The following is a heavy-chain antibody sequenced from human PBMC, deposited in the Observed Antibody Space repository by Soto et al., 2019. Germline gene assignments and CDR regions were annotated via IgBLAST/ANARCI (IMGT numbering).Heavy chain of an antibody. CDR1: GYTFTSNY. J-gene: IGHJ4*02. CDR2: IDTTDGST. D-gene: IGHD3-22*01. CDR3: ARSYHYASSGFYF. V-gene: IGHV1-46*01. Sequence: QVQLVQSGDEVKKAGASVKVSCKASGYTFTSNYMHWVRQAPGQGLEWMGIIDTTDGSTTYAQKFAGRVTMTGDTSTSTVSMELGSLRLNGTAVYYCARSYHYASSGFYFWGQGTLVTVSS.